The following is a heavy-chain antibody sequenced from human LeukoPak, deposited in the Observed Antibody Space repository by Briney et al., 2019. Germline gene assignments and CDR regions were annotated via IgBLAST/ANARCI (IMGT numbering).Heavy chain of an antibody. CDR1: GGSISSGGYS. V-gene: IGHV4-30-2*01. D-gene: IGHD2-2*01. CDR2: IYHSGST. J-gene: IGHJ5*02. Sequence: PSQTLSLTCAVSGGSISSGGYSWSWIRQPPGKGLEWIGYIYHSGSTYYNPSLKSRVTISVDRSKNQFSLKLSSVTAADTAVYYCARVIPSYSSSPGWFDPWGQGTLVTVSS. CDR3: ARVIPSYSSSPGWFDP.